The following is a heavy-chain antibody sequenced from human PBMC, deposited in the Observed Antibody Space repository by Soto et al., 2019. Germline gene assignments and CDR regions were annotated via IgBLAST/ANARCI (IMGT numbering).Heavy chain of an antibody. D-gene: IGHD3-22*01. V-gene: IGHV3-23*01. J-gene: IGHJ3*02. CDR1: GFNISNYA. CDR2: LSGSGGT. Sequence: EVQLLESGGGLVQPGGSLRLSCAASGFNISNYAMSWARQAPGKGLEWVSYLSGSGGTYYAVSVKGRSTISRDSSKNTLYLQMNSLSVKDTALYYCAKDQYDSDVYHWFADIWGPGTMLPVSS. CDR3: AKDQYDSDVYHWFADI.